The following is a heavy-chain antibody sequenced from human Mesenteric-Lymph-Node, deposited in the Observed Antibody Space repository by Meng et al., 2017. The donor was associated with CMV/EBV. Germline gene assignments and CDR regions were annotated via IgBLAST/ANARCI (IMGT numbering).Heavy chain of an antibody. V-gene: IGHV3-53*01. CDR1: GFTVSSNY. D-gene: IGHD1-26*01. Sequence: GGSLRLSCAASGFTVSSNYMNWVRQAPGRGLEWVSFISISDSTYYTNSVKGRFTISRDNSKNTVYLQMNSLRVDDTAVYYCAGDQGGGRFDYWGQGTLVTVSS. CDR3: AGDQGGGRFDY. J-gene: IGHJ4*02. CDR2: ISISDST.